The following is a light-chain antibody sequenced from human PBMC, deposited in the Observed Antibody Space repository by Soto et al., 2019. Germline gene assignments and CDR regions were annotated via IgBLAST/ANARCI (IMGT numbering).Light chain of an antibody. CDR2: KAS. CDR3: QQYNSYPYT. Sequence: DIQMTQSPSTLSASVGDRVTITCRASQSISSWLAWFQQKTGKAPKLLIYKASSLESGVPSRFSGSGSGTELTLTISSLQADDFATYYCQQYNSYPYTFGQGTKLEIK. V-gene: IGKV1-5*03. CDR1: QSISSW. J-gene: IGKJ2*01.